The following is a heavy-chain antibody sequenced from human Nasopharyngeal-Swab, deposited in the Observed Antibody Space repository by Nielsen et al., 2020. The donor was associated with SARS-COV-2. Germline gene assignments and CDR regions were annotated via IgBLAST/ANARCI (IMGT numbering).Heavy chain of an antibody. CDR2: IYTSGST. V-gene: IGHV4-4*07. CDR3: ASTCSSTSCQNDFDY. CDR1: GGSISSYY. Sequence: GSLRLSCTVSGGSISSYYWSWIQQPAGKGLEWIGRIYTSGSTNYNPSLKSRVTMSVDTSKNQFSLKLSSVTAADTAVYYCASTCSSTSCQNDFDYWGQGTLVTVSS. J-gene: IGHJ4*02. D-gene: IGHD2-2*01.